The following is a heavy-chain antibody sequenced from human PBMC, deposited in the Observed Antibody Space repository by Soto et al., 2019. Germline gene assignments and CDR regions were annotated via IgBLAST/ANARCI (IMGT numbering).Heavy chain of an antibody. D-gene: IGHD3-22*01. J-gene: IGHJ3*02. V-gene: IGHV4-59*01. CDR3: ARARVTRIGKAFDI. Sequence: SETLYLTSAVSGGSICSYYWSWIRQHPGKGLEWIGYIYYSGSTNYNPSLKSRVTISVDTSKNQFSLKLSSVTAADTAVFYCARARVTRIGKAFDIWGQGTIVTVSS. CDR1: GGSICSYY. CDR2: IYYSGST.